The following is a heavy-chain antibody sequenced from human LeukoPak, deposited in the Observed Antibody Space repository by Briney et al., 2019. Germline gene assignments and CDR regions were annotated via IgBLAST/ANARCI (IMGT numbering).Heavy chain of an antibody. J-gene: IGHJ4*02. CDR1: GGSISSYY. CDR3: ARFYDFWSGYGFDY. D-gene: IGHD3-3*01. Sequence: PSETLSLTCTVSGGSISSYYWSWIRQPPGKGLEWIGYIYYSGSTNYNPSLKSRVTISVDTSENQFSLKLSSVTAADTAVYYCARFYDFWSGYGFDYWGQGTLVTVSS. CDR2: IYYSGST. V-gene: IGHV4-59*01.